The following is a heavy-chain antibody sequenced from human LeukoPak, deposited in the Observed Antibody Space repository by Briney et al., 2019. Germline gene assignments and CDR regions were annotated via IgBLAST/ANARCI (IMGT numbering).Heavy chain of an antibody. Sequence: PGGSLRLSCVASEFTFNNAWMNWVRQAPGKGLEWVSYISSSGSTIYYADSVKGRFTISRDNAKNSLYLQMNSLRAEDTAVYYCAELGITMIGGVWGKGATVTISS. J-gene: IGHJ6*04. D-gene: IGHD3-10*02. CDR3: AELGITMIGGV. V-gene: IGHV3-48*04. CDR2: ISSSGSTI. CDR1: EFTFNNAW.